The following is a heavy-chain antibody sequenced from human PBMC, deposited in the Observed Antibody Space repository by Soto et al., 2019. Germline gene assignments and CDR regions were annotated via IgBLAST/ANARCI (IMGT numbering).Heavy chain of an antibody. J-gene: IGHJ6*02. V-gene: IGHV1-69*13. CDR3: ARVERLNYYGSGSYFYYYGMDV. CDR1: GGTFRSYA. CDR2: IIPIFGTA. Sequence: SVKVSCKASGGTFRSYAISWVRQAPGQGLEWMGGIIPIFGTANYAQKFQGRVTITADESTSTAYMELSSLRSEDTAVYYCARVERLNYYGSGSYFYYYGMDVWGQGTTVTVSS. D-gene: IGHD3-10*01.